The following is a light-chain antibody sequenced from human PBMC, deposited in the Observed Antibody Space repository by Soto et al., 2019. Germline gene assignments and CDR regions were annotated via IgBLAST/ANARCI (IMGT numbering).Light chain of an antibody. CDR3: AAWDDGLFGHV. CDR2: RND. J-gene: IGLJ1*01. Sequence: VLTQPPSASGTPGQRVTISCSGGWSDIGSNTVNWYQQLPGTAPKLLIYRNDQRPSGVPDRFSASTSGTSAALAISGLLSDDEAGSSCAAWDDGLFGHVFGTGTKLSVL. CDR1: WSDIGSNT. V-gene: IGLV1-44*01.